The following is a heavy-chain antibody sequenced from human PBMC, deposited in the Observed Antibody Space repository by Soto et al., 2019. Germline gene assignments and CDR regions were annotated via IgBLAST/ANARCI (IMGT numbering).Heavy chain of an antibody. D-gene: IGHD6-13*01. CDR1: GFTFSSYA. Sequence: GGSLRLSCAASGFTFSSYAMSWVRQAPGKVLEWVSAISGSGGSTYYADSVKGRFTISRDNSKNTLYLQMNSLRAEDTAVYYCAKVGGSSWYAFDIWGQGTMVTVSS. J-gene: IGHJ3*02. CDR2: ISGSGGST. V-gene: IGHV3-23*01. CDR3: AKVGGSSWYAFDI.